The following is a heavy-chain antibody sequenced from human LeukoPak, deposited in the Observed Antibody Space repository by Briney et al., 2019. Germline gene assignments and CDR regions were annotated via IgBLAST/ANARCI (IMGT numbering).Heavy chain of an antibody. CDR3: ARGGEGAYDFPY. D-gene: IGHD5-12*01. V-gene: IGHV1-69*01. J-gene: IGHJ4*02. Sequence: SVKVSCKASGGTFSSYAISWVRQAPGQGLEWMGGIIPIFGTTNYAQRFQGRVTITADESTSTAYMELSSLRSEDTAVYYCARGGEGAYDFPYWGQGTLVTVSS. CDR2: IIPIFGTT. CDR1: GGTFSSYA.